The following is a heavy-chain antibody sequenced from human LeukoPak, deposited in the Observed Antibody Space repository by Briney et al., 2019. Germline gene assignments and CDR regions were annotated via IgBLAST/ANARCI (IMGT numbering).Heavy chain of an antibody. Sequence: GGSLRLSCAASGFTFSNAWMDWVRQAPGKGLEWVGRIRIKSRSYTTEYAASVAGRFTISRDDSKNSLYLQMNSLKPEDTAVYYCASSYSSSWPTDRIFDYWGQGSLVTVSS. J-gene: IGHJ4*02. CDR1: GFTFSNAW. V-gene: IGHV3-72*01. D-gene: IGHD6-13*01. CDR2: IRIKSRSYTT. CDR3: ASSYSSSWPTDRIFDY.